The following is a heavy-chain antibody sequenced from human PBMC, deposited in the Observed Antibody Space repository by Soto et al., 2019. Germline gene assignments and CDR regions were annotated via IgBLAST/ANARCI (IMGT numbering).Heavy chain of an antibody. J-gene: IGHJ3*02. CDR3: ARGGGWLHYAFDI. D-gene: IGHD5-12*01. CDR1: GFPFRSYV. V-gene: IGHV3-30*04. Sequence: GGSLRLSRAASGFPFRSYVIHWVRQAPGKGLEWVTIISDDGNNKDYADSVKGRFTVSRDNSKNTLYLQMNSLRAEDTAVYYCARGGGWLHYAFDIWGQGTMVTVSS. CDR2: ISDDGNNK.